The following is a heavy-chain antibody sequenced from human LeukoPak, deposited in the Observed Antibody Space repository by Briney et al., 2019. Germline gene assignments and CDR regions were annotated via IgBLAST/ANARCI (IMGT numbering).Heavy chain of an antibody. J-gene: IGHJ4*02. CDR3: AKDQEDIVVVPAAVFFDY. CDR2: ISGSGGSR. V-gene: IGHV3-23*01. CDR1: GFTFSNYA. D-gene: IGHD2-2*01. Sequence: GGSLRLSCAASGFTFSNYARNWVRQAPGKRLELASAISGSGGSRYYADSVRGRFTISKNNSKNTLYLQMNSLRAEDTAVYYCAKDQEDIVVVPAAVFFDYWGQGTLVTVSS.